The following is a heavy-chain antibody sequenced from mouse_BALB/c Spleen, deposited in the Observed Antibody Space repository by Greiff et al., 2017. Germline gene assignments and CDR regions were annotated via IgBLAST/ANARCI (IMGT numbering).Heavy chain of an antibody. CDR2: IWSGGSI. J-gene: IGHJ4*01. D-gene: IGHD2-4*01. CDR1: GFALSSYV. V-gene: IGHV2-4-1*01. Sequence: QVQLKESGPGLVQPSVSLIITCTASGFALSSYVVHWVRQSPGKGLEWLAVIWSGGSIDYNAAIISRLCISTDNSERQVFFKMNSLLADDTAIYYCGRSWGITKGYYAMDYWGQGTTVTVSA. CDR3: GRSWGITKGYYAMDY.